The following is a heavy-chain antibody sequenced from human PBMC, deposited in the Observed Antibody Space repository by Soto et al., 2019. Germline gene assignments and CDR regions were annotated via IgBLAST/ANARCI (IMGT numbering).Heavy chain of an antibody. Sequence: EGSLRLSCAASGFTFSSYAMHWVRQAPGKGLEWVAVISYDGSNKYYADSVKGRFTISRDNSKNTLYLQMNSLRAEDTAVYYCARGPGPKYYDDSSGYQDYWGQGTLVTVSS. CDR2: ISYDGSNK. J-gene: IGHJ4*02. CDR1: GFTFSSYA. CDR3: ARGPGPKYYDDSSGYQDY. D-gene: IGHD3-22*01. V-gene: IGHV3-30-3*01.